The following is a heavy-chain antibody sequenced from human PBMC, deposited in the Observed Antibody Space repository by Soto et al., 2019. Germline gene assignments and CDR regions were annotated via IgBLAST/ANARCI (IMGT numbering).Heavy chain of an antibody. CDR2: IYYSGST. J-gene: IGHJ4*02. Sequence: SETLSLTCTVSGGSISSSSYYWGWIRQPPGKGLEWIGSIYYSGSTYYNPSLKSRVTISVDTSKNQFSLKLSSVTAADTAVYYCARSGGGSGWFGGQGTLVTVSS. V-gene: IGHV4-39*07. D-gene: IGHD6-19*01. CDR1: GGSISSSSYY. CDR3: ARSGGGSGWF.